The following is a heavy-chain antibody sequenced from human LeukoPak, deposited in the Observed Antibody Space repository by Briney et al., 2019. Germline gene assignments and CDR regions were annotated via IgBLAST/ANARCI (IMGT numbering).Heavy chain of an antibody. CDR3: ARVLEPSGDYGDY. J-gene: IGHJ4*02. Sequence: ASVKVSCKTSNYTFISYGMSWVRQAPGQGLEWMGWISAFNGNTNYAQKFQGRVTMTRDTSTSTVYMELSSLRSEDTAVYYCARVLEPSGDYGDYWGQGTLVTVSS. CDR1: NYTFISYG. CDR2: ISAFNGNT. V-gene: IGHV1-18*01. D-gene: IGHD3-3*02.